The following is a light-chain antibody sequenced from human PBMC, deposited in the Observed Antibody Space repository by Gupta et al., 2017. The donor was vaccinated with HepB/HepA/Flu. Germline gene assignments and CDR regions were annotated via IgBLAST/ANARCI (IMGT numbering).Light chain of an antibody. CDR3: QQRSNWPPEYT. CDR2: DAS. V-gene: IGKV3-11*01. Sequence: EIVLTQAPPTMSVSTGERATLSCRPSQSVSSYLAWYQQKPGQAPRLLIYDASNRATCIPARFSGSGSGADFTLTISSLEPEYSAVYFCQQRSNWPPEYTFGQGTKLEIK. J-gene: IGKJ2*01. CDR1: QSVSSY.